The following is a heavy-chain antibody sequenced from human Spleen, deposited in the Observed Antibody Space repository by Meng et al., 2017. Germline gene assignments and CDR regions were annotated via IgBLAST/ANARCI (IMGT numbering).Heavy chain of an antibody. Sequence: GESLRLSCAASGFTFSSYCMSWVRQAPGEVLEWVANIKKDGSEKDYVHSVKGRFTISRDNATNSLYLHMNSLGADDTALYFCAKSRITMMCPFDYWGQGMLVTVAS. CDR3: AKSRITMMCPFDY. CDR1: GFTFSSYC. D-gene: IGHD3-22*01. CDR2: IKKDGSEK. J-gene: IGHJ4*02. V-gene: IGHV3-7*03.